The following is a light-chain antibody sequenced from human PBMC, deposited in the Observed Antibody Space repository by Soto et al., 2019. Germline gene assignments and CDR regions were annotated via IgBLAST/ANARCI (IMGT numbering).Light chain of an antibody. Sequence: EIVMTQSPATLSVSPGERATLSCRASQSVTSSLAWYQQKPGQAPRLLIYGASTSATGIPARFSGSGSGTEFTLTISSLQSEDFAVYYCQQYNKWPITFGQGTRLEI. CDR3: QQYNKWPIT. V-gene: IGKV3-15*01. CDR2: GAS. J-gene: IGKJ5*01. CDR1: QSVTSS.